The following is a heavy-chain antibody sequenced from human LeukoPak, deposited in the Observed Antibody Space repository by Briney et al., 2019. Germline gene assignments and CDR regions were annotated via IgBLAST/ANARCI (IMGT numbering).Heavy chain of an antibody. V-gene: IGHV5-51*01. D-gene: IGHD1-26*01. CDR3: ARYSGPSLQSNWFDP. CDR2: IYPDDSDT. J-gene: IGHJ5*02. Sequence: GESLKISRKGSGYNFAAYWIVWVRQVPGKGLEWMGIIYPDDSDTRYSPSFQGQVTFSTDKSITTAYLHWSSLKASDTAIYYCARYSGPSLQSNWFDPWGQGTLVTVSS. CDR1: GYNFAAYW.